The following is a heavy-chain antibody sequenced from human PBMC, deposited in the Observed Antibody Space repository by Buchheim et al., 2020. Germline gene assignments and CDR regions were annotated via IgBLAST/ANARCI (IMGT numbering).Heavy chain of an antibody. CDR1: GGSISSGGYY. CDR2: NYYSGST. V-gene: IGHV4-31*03. CDR3: ARYYICYCTNGVCHNCFDP. Sequence: QVQLQESGPGLVKPSQTLSLTCTVSGGSISSGGYYWSWIRQHPGKGLEWIGNNYYSGSTYYNPSLKSRVTITVDTSKNQFSLKLSSVTAADTAVYYCARYYICYCTNGVCHNCFDPWGQGTL. J-gene: IGHJ5*02. D-gene: IGHD2-8*01.